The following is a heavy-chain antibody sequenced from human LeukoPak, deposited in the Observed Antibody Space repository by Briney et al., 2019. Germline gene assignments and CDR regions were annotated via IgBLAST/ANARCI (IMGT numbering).Heavy chain of an antibody. Sequence: GGSLRLSCAASGFTFSSYSMNWVRQAPGKGLEWVSYISSSSSTIYYADSVKGRFTISRDNAKNSLYLQMNSLRAEDTAVYYCAKNYDCDYWGQGTLVTVSS. CDR1: GFTFSSYS. CDR2: ISSSSSTI. J-gene: IGHJ4*02. CDR3: AKNYDCDY. V-gene: IGHV3-48*01. D-gene: IGHD3-9*01.